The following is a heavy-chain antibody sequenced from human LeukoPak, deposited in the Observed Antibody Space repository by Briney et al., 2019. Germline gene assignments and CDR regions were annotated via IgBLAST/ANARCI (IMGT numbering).Heavy chain of an antibody. V-gene: IGHV4-4*07. J-gene: IGHJ3*02. CDR2: IYTSGST. Sequence: PSETLSLTCTVSGGSITSYYLSWIRQPPGKGLEWIGRIYTSGSTNYNPSLKSRVTMSVDTSKNQYSLKPSSVAAAGTAVYYCARGRWLFPAASDAFDIWGQGTMVTVSS. CDR3: ARGRWLFPAASDAFDI. D-gene: IGHD6-19*01. CDR1: GGSITSYY.